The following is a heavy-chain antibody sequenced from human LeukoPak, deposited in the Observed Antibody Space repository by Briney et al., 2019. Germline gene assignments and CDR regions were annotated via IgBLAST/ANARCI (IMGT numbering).Heavy chain of an antibody. CDR3: ARHAPEGIVVVPAATWDY. V-gene: IGHV4-4*09. D-gene: IGHD2-2*01. CDR1: GGSISSYY. CDR2: IYTSGST. J-gene: IGHJ4*02. Sequence: SETLSLTCTVSGGSISSYYWSWIRQPPGKGLEWIGYIYTSGSTNYNPSLKSRVTISVDTSKNQFSPKLSYVTAADTAVYYCARHAPEGIVVVPAATWDYWGQGTLVTVSS.